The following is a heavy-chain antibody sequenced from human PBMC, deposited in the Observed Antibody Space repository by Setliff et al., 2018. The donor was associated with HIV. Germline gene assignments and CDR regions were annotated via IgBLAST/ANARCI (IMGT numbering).Heavy chain of an antibody. V-gene: IGHV4-4*09. CDR2: IHSSGPT. CDR3: ARGTGSYGSDY. CDR1: GGSFNNYY. Sequence: SETLSLTCAVYGGSFNNYYWSWMRQSPGKGLEWIGYIHSSGPTNYNPSLKSRVSISVDTSKNQFSLKLSSVTAADTAVYYCARGTGSYGSDYWGQGTLVTVSS. J-gene: IGHJ4*02. D-gene: IGHD5-18*01.